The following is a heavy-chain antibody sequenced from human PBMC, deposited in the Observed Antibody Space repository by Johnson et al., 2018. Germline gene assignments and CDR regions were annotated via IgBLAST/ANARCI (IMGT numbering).Heavy chain of an antibody. D-gene: IGHD1-26*01. V-gene: IGHV3-30*18. CDR1: GFPFSSYC. Sequence: QVQLVQSGGGVVQPGRSLRLSCAASGFPFSSYCMHWVRQAPGKGLEWVAVISYDGSNKYYADSVKGRFTISRDNSKNKLYLQMNSLRAEDTAVFYGGKERGILDAFDIWGQGTMVTVSS. CDR3: GKERGILDAFDI. CDR2: ISYDGSNK. J-gene: IGHJ3*02.